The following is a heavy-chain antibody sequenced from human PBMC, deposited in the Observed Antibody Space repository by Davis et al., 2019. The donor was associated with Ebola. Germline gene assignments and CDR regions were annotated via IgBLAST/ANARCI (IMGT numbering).Heavy chain of an antibody. D-gene: IGHD2-15*01. CDR3: AKDTPNIWFDI. Sequence: GESLKISCAASGFVFRNYVMSWVRQAPGKGLEWVSTHGNSGDTYYADSVKGRFTISRDNSKNTLHLQMNSLRVEDPAIYYCAKDTPNIWFDIWGQGTMVTVSS. V-gene: IGHV3-23*01. CDR1: GFVFRNYV. J-gene: IGHJ3*02. CDR2: HGNSGDT.